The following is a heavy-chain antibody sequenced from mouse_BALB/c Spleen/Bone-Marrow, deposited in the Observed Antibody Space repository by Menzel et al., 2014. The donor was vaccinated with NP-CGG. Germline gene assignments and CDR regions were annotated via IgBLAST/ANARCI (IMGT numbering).Heavy chain of an antibody. CDR1: GLTFTDYY. J-gene: IGHJ2*01. V-gene: IGHV7-3*02. CDR2: IRNKANGYTT. Sequence: EVKLVESGGGLVQPGGSLRLSCATSGLTFTDYYMSWVRQPPGKALEWLGFIRNKANGYTTEYSASVKGRFTISRDNSQSILYLQMNTLRAEDSATYYCARDRGLTYFDYWGQGTTLTVSS. D-gene: IGHD2-4*01. CDR3: ARDRGLTYFDY.